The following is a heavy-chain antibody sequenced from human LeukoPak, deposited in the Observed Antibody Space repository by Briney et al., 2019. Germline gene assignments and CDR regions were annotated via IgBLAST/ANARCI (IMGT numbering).Heavy chain of an antibody. CDR3: ARDKGNDASHGMWFGGAATRRINWFDP. Sequence: SETLSLTCTVSGGSISSGSYYWSWIRRPPGKGLEWIGSIYYSGSTYYNPSLKSRDTISVDTSKNQFSLKLSSVTAADTAVYYCARDKGNDASHGMWFGGAATRRINWFDPWGQGTLVTVSS. CDR1: GGSISSGSYY. J-gene: IGHJ5*02. D-gene: IGHD1-1*01. CDR2: IYYSGST. V-gene: IGHV4-39*07.